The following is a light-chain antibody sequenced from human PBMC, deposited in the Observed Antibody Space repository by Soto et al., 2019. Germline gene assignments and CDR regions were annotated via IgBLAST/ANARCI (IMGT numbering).Light chain of an antibody. CDR1: SSNIGSNT. CDR2: SNN. V-gene: IGLV1-44*01. Sequence: QSVLTQPPSASGTPGQRVTISCSGSSSNIGSNTVNWYQQLPGTDPKLLIYSNNQRPSGVPDRFSGSKSGTSASLAISGLESEDEADYYCAAWDDSLNGHVVLGGGTKVTVL. CDR3: AAWDDSLNGHVV. J-gene: IGLJ2*01.